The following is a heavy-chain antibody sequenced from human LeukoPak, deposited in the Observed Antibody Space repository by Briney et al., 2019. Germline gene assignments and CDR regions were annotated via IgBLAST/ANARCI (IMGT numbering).Heavy chain of an antibody. CDR1: GFTFSSCW. Sequence: PGGSLRLSCAASGFTFSSCWMHWVRQAPGKGLVWVSRINTDGSSTNYADSVKGRFTISRDNAKNTLYLQMNNLRAEDTAVYYCSGGGSGWYSNYWGQGTLVTVSS. CDR2: INTDGSST. V-gene: IGHV3-74*01. D-gene: IGHD6-19*01. CDR3: SGGGSGWYSNY. J-gene: IGHJ4*02.